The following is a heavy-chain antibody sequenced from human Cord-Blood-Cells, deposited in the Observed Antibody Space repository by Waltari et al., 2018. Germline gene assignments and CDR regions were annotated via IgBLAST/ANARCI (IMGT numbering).Heavy chain of an antibody. Sequence: QVQLQQWGAGLLKPSETLSLTCAVYGGSFSGYYWSWIRQPPGKGLEWIGEINHSGSTNDNPSLKSRVTISVDTSKNQFSLKLSSVTAADTAVYYCARGLPYYYDSSGSRWFDPWGQGTLVTVSS. V-gene: IGHV4-34*01. CDR1: GGSFSGYY. J-gene: IGHJ5*02. CDR3: ARGLPYYYDSSGSRWFDP. D-gene: IGHD3-22*01. CDR2: INHSGST.